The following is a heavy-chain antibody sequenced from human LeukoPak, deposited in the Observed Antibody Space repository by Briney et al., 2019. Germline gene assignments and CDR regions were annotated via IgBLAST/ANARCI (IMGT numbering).Heavy chain of an antibody. J-gene: IGHJ3*02. V-gene: IGHV3-64*01. Sequence: GGSLRLSCAASGFTFSSYAIHWVRQAPGKGLEYVSAISSNGGSTYYANSVKGRFTISRDNSKNTLYLQMGSLRAEDMAVYYCARDARPPKQGYCSSTSCQGKGGDAFDIWGQGTMVTVSS. CDR1: GFTFSSYA. CDR2: ISSNGGST. D-gene: IGHD2-2*01. CDR3: ARDARPPKQGYCSSTSCQGKGGDAFDI.